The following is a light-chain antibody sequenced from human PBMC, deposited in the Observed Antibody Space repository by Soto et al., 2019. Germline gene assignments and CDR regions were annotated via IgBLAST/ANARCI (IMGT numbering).Light chain of an antibody. CDR3: SSFTTSNTWV. CDR1: SSDVGSYDY. CDR2: EVS. Sequence: QSALTQPRSVSGSPGQSVTISCTGTSSDVGSYDYVSWYQQHPGKAPKLLIYEVSNRPSGVSSRFSGSKSGNTASLTISGLQADDEGDYYCSSFTTSNTWVFGGGTKVTVL. V-gene: IGLV2-14*01. J-gene: IGLJ3*02.